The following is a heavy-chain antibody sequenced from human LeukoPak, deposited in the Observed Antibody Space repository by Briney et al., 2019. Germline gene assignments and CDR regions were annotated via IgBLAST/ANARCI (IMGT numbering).Heavy chain of an antibody. CDR2: IGTAGDP. V-gene: IGHV3-13*05. Sequence: GGSLRLSCAASGFTFSSYDMHWVRQATGKGLEWVSAIGTAGDPYYPGSVKGRFTISRENAKNSLYLQMNSLRVGDTAVYYCARGGGIAVHYGMDVWGQGTTVTVSS. J-gene: IGHJ6*02. D-gene: IGHD6-19*01. CDR1: GFTFSSYD. CDR3: ARGGGIAVHYGMDV.